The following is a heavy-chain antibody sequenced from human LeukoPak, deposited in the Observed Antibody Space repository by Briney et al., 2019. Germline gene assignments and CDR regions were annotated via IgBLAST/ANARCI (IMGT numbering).Heavy chain of an antibody. D-gene: IGHD3-22*01. J-gene: IGHJ4*02. Sequence: GGSLRLSCAASGFTFSSYGMHWVRQAPGKGLEWVAVISYDGSNKYYADSVKGRFTISRDNSKNTLYLQMNSLRAEDTAVYYCVYDSSGYYYAPLDYWGQGTLVTVSS. CDR1: GFTFSSYG. CDR3: VYDSSGYYYAPLDY. V-gene: IGHV3-30*03. CDR2: ISYDGSNK.